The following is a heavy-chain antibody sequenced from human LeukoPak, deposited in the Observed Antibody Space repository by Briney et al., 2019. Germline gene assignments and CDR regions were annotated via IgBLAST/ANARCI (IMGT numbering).Heavy chain of an antibody. Sequence: SETLSLTCNVSGGSISSCYWSWIRQPPGKGPEWIGYTYYSGTTNYNPSLKSRVTISVDTSKNQFSLKLSSVTAADTAVYYCAREDYCSGGSCYSGYFQHWGQGTLVTVSS. J-gene: IGHJ1*01. CDR2: TYYSGTT. CDR3: AREDYCSGGSCYSGYFQH. V-gene: IGHV4-59*01. D-gene: IGHD2-15*01. CDR1: GGSISSCY.